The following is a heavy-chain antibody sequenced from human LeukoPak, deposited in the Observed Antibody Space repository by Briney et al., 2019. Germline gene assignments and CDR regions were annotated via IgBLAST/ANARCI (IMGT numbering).Heavy chain of an antibody. CDR3: AKRGVVIRGILVIGYHQEAYHYDF. CDR1: GITLSNYG. D-gene: IGHD3-10*01. CDR2: LSGSGGST. Sequence: PGGSLRLSCAVSGITLSNYGMTWVRQAPGKGLEWVAGLSGSGGSTNYADSVKGRFTISRDNAKNTLYLQMNNLRGEDTAVYFCAKRGVVIRGILVIGYHQEAYHYDFWGQGVLVTVSS. J-gene: IGHJ4*02. V-gene: IGHV3-23*01.